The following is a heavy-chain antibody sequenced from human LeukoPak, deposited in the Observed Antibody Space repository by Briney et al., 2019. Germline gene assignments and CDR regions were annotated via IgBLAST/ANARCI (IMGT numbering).Heavy chain of an antibody. CDR1: DFSFITYA. Sequence: GGSLRLSCAGSDFSFITYAMSWVRQAPGKGLEWVSTITGRGDATYYADSVKGRFTISRDNAKNSLYLQMNSLRAEDTAVYYCARDTGSGILEWLSTYYYMDVWGKGTTVTVSS. J-gene: IGHJ6*03. CDR2: ITGRGDAT. D-gene: IGHD3-3*01. CDR3: ARDTGSGILEWLSTYYYMDV. V-gene: IGHV3-23*01.